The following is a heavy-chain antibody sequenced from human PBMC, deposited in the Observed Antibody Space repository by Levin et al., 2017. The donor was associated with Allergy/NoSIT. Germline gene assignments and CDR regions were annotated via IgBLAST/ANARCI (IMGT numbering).Heavy chain of an antibody. CDR1: GFIFSTYA. D-gene: IGHD6-13*01. J-gene: IGHJ4*02. CDR3: AKDLRFSSRWPHFDY. V-gene: IGHV3-23*01. Sequence: PGGSLRLSCAASGFIFSTYAMSWVRQAPGKGLEWVSGISGSGGNTYYADSVKGRFTISRDNSKNTLSLQMNSLRAEDTALYYCAKDLRFSSRWPHFDYWGQGTLVTVSS. CDR2: ISGSGGNT.